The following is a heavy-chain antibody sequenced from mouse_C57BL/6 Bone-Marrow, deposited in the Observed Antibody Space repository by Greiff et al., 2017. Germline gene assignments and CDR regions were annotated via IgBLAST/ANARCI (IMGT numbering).Heavy chain of an antibody. V-gene: IGHV1-69*01. Sequence: QVQLQQPGAELVMPGASVKLSCKASGYTFTSYWMHWVKQRPGQGLEWIGEIDPSDSYTNYNQKFKGKSTLTVDKSSSTAYMQLSSLTSEDSAVYYCAKVGLWSWYFDVWGTGTTVTVSS. CDR1: GYTFTSYW. D-gene: IGHD1-1*02. J-gene: IGHJ1*03. CDR2: IDPSDSYT. CDR3: AKVGLWSWYFDV.